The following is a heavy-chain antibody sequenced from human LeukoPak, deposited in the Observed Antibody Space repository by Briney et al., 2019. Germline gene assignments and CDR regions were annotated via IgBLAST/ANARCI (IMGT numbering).Heavy chain of an antibody. CDR3: ARQAYDSSGYYWFDP. CDR2: IYPDDSDT. Sequence: GESLQISCKVSGYSFTTYWIGWVRKMPGKGLEWMGIIYPDDSDTRYSPSFQGQVTISADKSISTAYLQWSSLKASDTAMYYCARQAYDSSGYYWFDPWGQGTLVTVSS. J-gene: IGHJ5*02. D-gene: IGHD3-22*01. V-gene: IGHV5-51*01. CDR1: GYSFTTYW.